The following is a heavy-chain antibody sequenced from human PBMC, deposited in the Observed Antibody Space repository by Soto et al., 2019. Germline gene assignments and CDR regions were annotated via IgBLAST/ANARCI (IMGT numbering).Heavy chain of an antibody. CDR3: ASKREVCSSTSCYGWSYGMDV. CDR2: INHSGST. J-gene: IGHJ6*02. CDR1: GGSFSGYY. Sequence: SETMALTCAVYGGSFSGYYWGWIRQPPGKGLEWIGEINHSGSTNYNPSLKSRVTISVYTSQNTSSLKLSSVTAADTAVYYCASKREVCSSTSCYGWSYGMDVWGQGTTGT. D-gene: IGHD2-2*01. V-gene: IGHV4-34*01.